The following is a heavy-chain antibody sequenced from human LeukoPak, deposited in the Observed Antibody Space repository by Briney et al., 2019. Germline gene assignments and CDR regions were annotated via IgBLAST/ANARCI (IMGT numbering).Heavy chain of an antibody. Sequence: SVKVSCKASGGTFSSYAISRVRQAPGQGLEWMGRIIPILGIANYAQKFQGRVTITADKSTSTAYMELSSLRSEDTAVYYCARDGDGYCSSTSCLRGMDVWGQGTTVTVSS. D-gene: IGHD2-2*01. CDR3: ARDGDGYCSSTSCLRGMDV. CDR1: GGTFSSYA. V-gene: IGHV1-69*04. J-gene: IGHJ6*02. CDR2: IIPILGIA.